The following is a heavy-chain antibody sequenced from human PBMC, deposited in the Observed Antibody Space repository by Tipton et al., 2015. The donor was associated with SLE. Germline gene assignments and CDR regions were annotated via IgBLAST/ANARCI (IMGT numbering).Heavy chain of an antibody. Sequence: LRLSCTVSGGSISSNGYYWSWIRQHPGKGLEWIGYIYYSGSTYYNPPLKSRVAISVDSFENQFSLKLSSVTAADTAMYYCARVGLGSGDGFDIWGQGTMVTVSS. D-gene: IGHD7-27*01. CDR1: GGSISSNGYY. CDR3: ARVGLGSGDGFDI. V-gene: IGHV4-31*02. J-gene: IGHJ3*02. CDR2: IYYSGST.